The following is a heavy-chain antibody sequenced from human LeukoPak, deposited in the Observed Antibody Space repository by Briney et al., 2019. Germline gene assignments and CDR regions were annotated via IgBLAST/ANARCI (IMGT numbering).Heavy chain of an antibody. CDR1: DDSFSSHY. V-gene: IGHV4-59*11. J-gene: IGHJ3*02. CDR2: ISYIGST. D-gene: IGHD4-17*01. Sequence: PSGTLSLTCAVSDDSFSSHYWTWIRQPPGKGLEWIGYISYIGSTNYNPSLKSRVTISIDTSRNQFSVRLSSVTAADTAVYYCARDLVTVTKGFDIWGQGTMVSVSS. CDR3: ARDLVTVTKGFDI.